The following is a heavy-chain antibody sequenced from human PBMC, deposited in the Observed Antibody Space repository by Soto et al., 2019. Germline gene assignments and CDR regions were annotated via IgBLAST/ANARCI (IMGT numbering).Heavy chain of an antibody. CDR1: GFTFSSYA. V-gene: IGHV3-30-3*01. D-gene: IGHD6-19*01. Sequence: QVQLVESGGGVVQPGRSLRLSCAASGFTFSSYAMHWVRQAPGKGLEWVAVISYDGSNKYYADSVKGRFTISRDNSKNTLYLQMNSLRAEDTAVYYCAIDQWDYWGQGTLVTVSS. CDR2: ISYDGSNK. J-gene: IGHJ4*02. CDR3: AIDQWDY.